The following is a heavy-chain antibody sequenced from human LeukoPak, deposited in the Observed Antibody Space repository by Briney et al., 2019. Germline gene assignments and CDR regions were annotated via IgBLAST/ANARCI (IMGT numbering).Heavy chain of an antibody. CDR3: ARDYNYAFDN. Sequence: GGSLRLSCAASGFTVSSNYMSWVRQAPGKGLEWISYIGISSGNTKYADSVKGRFTIFGDSAKKSLYLQMTRLRVEDTAVYYCARDYNYAFDNWGQGTLVTVSS. CDR1: GFTVSSNY. V-gene: IGHV3-11*06. CDR2: IGISSGNT. D-gene: IGHD5-24*01. J-gene: IGHJ4*02.